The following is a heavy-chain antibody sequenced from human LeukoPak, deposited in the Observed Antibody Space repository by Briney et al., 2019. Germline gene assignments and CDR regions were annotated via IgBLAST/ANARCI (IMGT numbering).Heavy chain of an antibody. J-gene: IGHJ3*01. V-gene: IGHV3-23*01. CDR2: ISVSGLST. CDR1: GFTFSTYA. Sequence: GGSLRLSCGASGFTFSTYAMNWVRQAPGKGLEWVSVISVSGLSTYYGDSVKGRFTISRDNSKNTLYLQMNSLRAEDTAVYYCAKNHNSNGYHTDDAFDVWGQGTMVTVFS. CDR3: AKNHNSNGYHTDDAFDV. D-gene: IGHD3-22*01.